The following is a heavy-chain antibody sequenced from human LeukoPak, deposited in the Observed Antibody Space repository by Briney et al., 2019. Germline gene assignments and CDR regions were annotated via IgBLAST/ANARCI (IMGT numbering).Heavy chain of an antibody. V-gene: IGHV4-61*02. Sequence: SETLSLTCTASGGSISSGSYYWSWIRQPAGKGLEWIGRIYTSGSTNYNPSLKSRVTISVDTSKNQFSLKLSSVTAADTAVYYCIGGVYSGCEIDYWGQGTLVTVSS. J-gene: IGHJ4*02. CDR2: IYTSGST. D-gene: IGHD5-12*01. CDR1: GGSISSGSYY. CDR3: IGGVYSGCEIDY.